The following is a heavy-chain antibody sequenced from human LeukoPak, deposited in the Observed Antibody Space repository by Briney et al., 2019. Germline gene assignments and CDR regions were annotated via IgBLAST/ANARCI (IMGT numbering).Heavy chain of an antibody. CDR3: ARGGGSYSDY. D-gene: IGHD3-16*01. Sequence: GSLRLSCAASGLTFSNYEMNWVRQAPGKGLEWVSYISSSGYTIYYADSVKGRFTISRDNAKNSLYLQMNSLRPEDTAVYYCARGGGSYSDYWGQGTLVTVAS. V-gene: IGHV3-48*03. CDR1: GLTFSNYE. J-gene: IGHJ4*02. CDR2: ISSSGYTI.